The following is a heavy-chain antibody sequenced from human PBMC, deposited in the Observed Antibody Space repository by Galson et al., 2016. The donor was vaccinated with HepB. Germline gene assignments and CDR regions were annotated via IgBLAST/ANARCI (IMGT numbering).Heavy chain of an antibody. Sequence: AEVKKPGESLKISCKGSGSSFTSYWIGWVRQMPGKGLEWMGIIYPGDSDTRYSPSFQGQVTISVDKAINTAYMQWSSLKASDSGIYYCARRPPVTGRSGHYFDSWGQGTLVTVSS. J-gene: IGHJ4*02. CDR2: IYPGDSDT. V-gene: IGHV5-51*01. CDR3: ARRPPVTGRSGHYFDS. D-gene: IGHD4-11*01. CDR1: GSSFTSYW.